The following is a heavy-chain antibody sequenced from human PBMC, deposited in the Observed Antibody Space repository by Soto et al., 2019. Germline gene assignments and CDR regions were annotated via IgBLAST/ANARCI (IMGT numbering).Heavy chain of an antibody. D-gene: IGHD1-26*01. V-gene: IGHV4-28*01. CDR1: GYSISSSNW. CDR2: IYYSGTT. J-gene: IGHJ4*02. CDR3: ARREIQGPIDY. Sequence: SETLSLTCAVSGYSISSSNWWGWIRQPPGKGLEWIGYIYYSGTTYYNASLKSRVTMSVDTSKNQFSLKLTSVTAVDTAVYYCARREIQGPIDYWGQGTLVTV.